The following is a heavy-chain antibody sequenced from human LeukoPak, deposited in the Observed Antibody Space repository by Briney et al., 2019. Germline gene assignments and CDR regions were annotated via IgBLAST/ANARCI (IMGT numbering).Heavy chain of an antibody. CDR2: ISGSSGYI. D-gene: IGHD2-2*01. CDR3: GRDSVTVAPAAPDY. Sequence: PGGSLRLSCAASGFTFGSYSMNWVRQAPGKGLEWVSSISGSSGYIYYADSVEGRSTISRDNAKNSVYLQMNSLRAEDTAVYFCGRDSVTVAPAAPDYWGQGTLVTVSS. CDR1: GFTFGSYS. J-gene: IGHJ4*02. V-gene: IGHV3-21*01.